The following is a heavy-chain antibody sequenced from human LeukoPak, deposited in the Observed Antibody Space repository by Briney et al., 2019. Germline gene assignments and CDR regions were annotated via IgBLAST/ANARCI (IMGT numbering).Heavy chain of an antibody. CDR1: GYTFTSYG. CDR2: ISAYNGNT. D-gene: IGHD1-7*01. Sequence: GASVKVSRKASGYTFTSYGISWVRQAPGQGLEWMGWISAYNGNTNYAQKLQGRVTMTTDTSTSTAYMELRSLRSDDTAVYYCARVKGQNWNSAGGYWGQGTLVTVSS. V-gene: IGHV1-18*01. CDR3: ARVKGQNWNSAGGY. J-gene: IGHJ4*02.